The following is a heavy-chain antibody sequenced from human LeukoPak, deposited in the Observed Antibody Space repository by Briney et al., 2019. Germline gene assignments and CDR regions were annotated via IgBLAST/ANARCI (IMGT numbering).Heavy chain of an antibody. J-gene: IGHJ4*02. CDR1: GYSFNSYW. D-gene: IGHD5-12*01. CDR3: ARLPGIVATIERYFDY. V-gene: IGHV5-51*01. CDR2: IYPGDSDT. Sequence: GESLKISCKGSGYSFNSYWIGWVRQMPGKVLEWMGIIYPGDSDTGYSPSFQGQVTISADKSISTAYLQWSSLKASDTAMYYCARLPGIVATIERYFDYWGQGTLVTVSS.